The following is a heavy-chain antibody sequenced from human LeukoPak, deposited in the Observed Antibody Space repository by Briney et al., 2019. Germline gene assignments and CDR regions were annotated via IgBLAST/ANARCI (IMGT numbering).Heavy chain of an antibody. CDR3: ARGGIFGYYFDY. CDR2: ISSSSSYI. D-gene: IGHD3-16*02. CDR1: GFTFSSYS. J-gene: IGHJ4*02. V-gene: IGHV3-21*01. Sequence: GGSLRLSCAASGFTFSSYSMNWVRQAPGKGLEWVSSISSSSSYIYFADSVKGRFTISRDNAKNSLYPQMNSLRAEDTAVYYCARGGIFGYYFDYWGQGTLVTVSS.